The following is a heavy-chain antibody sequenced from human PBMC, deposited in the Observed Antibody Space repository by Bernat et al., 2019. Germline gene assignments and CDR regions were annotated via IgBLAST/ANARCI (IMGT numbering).Heavy chain of an antibody. D-gene: IGHD4-17*01. J-gene: IGHJ4*02. CDR3: ARQDGDYVALFDY. V-gene: IGHV4-39*01. Sequence: QLQLQESGPGLVKPSETLSLTCTVSGGSISSSSYYWGWIRQPPGKGLEWIGSIYYSGSTYYNPSLKSRVTISVDTSKNQFSLKLSSVTAADTAVYYCARQDGDYVALFDYRGQGTLVTVSS. CDR1: GGSISSSSYY. CDR2: IYYSGST.